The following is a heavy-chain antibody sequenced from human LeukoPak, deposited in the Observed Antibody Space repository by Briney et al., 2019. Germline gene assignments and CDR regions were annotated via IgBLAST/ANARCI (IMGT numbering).Heavy chain of an antibody. CDR1: GGTFSSYA. V-gene: IGHV1-69*06. CDR3: ARDRPYDDAFDI. J-gene: IGHJ3*02. CDR2: IIPIFGTA. Sequence: SVKVSCKASGGTFSSYAISWVRQAPGQGLEWMGGIIPIFGTANYAQKFQGRVTITADKSTNTAYMELSSLRSEDTAVYYCARDRPYDDAFDIWGQGTMVTVSS. D-gene: IGHD3-16*01.